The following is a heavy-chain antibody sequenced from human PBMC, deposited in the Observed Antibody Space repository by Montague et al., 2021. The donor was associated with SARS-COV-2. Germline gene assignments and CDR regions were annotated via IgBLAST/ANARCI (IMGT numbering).Heavy chain of an antibody. D-gene: IGHD6-13*01. J-gene: IGHJ5*02. CDR2: LYYTGST. CDR1: GGSFGDDH. CDR3: ARDSSSWYYWFDP. V-gene: IGHV4-34*01. Sequence: SETLSLTCGVYGGSFGDDHWSWIRQPPGKGLEWIGSLYYTGSTYXNPSLKSRVTISVDTSKNQFSLKLSSVTAADTAVYYCARDSSSWYYWFDPWGQGTLVTVSS.